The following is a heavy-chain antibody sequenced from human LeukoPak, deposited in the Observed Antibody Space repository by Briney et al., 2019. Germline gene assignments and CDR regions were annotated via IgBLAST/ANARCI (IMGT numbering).Heavy chain of an antibody. CDR2: INPNSGGT. D-gene: IGHD6-19*01. V-gene: IGHV1-2*02. CDR1: GYTFTGYY. J-gene: IGHJ4*02. Sequence: ASVKVSCKASGYTFTGYYMHWVRQAPGQGPEWMGWINPNSGGTNYAQKFQGRVTMTRDTSISTAYMELSRLRSDDTAVYYCARARIAVAGYFDYWGQGTLVTVSS. CDR3: ARARIAVAGYFDY.